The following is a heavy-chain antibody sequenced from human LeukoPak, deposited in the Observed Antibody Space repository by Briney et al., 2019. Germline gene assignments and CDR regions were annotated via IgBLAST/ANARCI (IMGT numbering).Heavy chain of an antibody. CDR2: INPKNGGA. V-gene: IGHV1-2*07. CDR3: ARASFWESPVNWFDP. J-gene: IGHJ5*02. Sequence: ASVKVSCKTSGYTFIGHYIHWVRQAPGQGLEWMGWINPKNGGANYAPRFRGRVTMTRDRSTSTVYMELTRLTSDDTAAYYCARASFWESPVNWFDPWGQGTLVTVSS. CDR1: GYTFIGHY. D-gene: IGHD3-16*01.